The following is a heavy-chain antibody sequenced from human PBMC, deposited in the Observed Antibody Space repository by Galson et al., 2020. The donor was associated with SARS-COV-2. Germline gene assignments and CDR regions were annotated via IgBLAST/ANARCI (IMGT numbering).Heavy chain of an antibody. V-gene: IGHV3-33*01. D-gene: IGHD6-19*01. CDR1: GFTFSSYG. J-gene: IGHJ4*02. Sequence: GESLKISCAASGFTFSSYGMHWVRQAPGKGLEWVAVIWYDGSNKYYADSVKGRFTISRDNSKNTLYLQMNSLRAEDTAVYYCARGGGGYSSGWYEDYWGQGTLVTVSS. CDR2: IWYDGSNK. CDR3: ARGGGGYSSGWYEDY.